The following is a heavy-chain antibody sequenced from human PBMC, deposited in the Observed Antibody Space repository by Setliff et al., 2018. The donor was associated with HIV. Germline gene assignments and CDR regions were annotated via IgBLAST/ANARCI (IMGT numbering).Heavy chain of an antibody. Sequence: ASVKVSCKASGYTFTSYGISWVRQAPGQGLEWMGWISAYNGNTNYAQKLQGRVTMTTDTSASTAYMELSSLGSEDTAVFYCARTPEGAAVFDYWGQGTLVTVS. V-gene: IGHV1-18*01. CDR1: GYTFTSYG. D-gene: IGHD6-25*01. CDR3: ARTPEGAAVFDY. J-gene: IGHJ4*02. CDR2: ISAYNGNT.